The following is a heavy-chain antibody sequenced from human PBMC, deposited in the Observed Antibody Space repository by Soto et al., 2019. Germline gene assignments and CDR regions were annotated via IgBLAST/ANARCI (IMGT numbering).Heavy chain of an antibody. D-gene: IGHD6-19*01. Sequence: ASVKVSCKASGYTFSNYGIHWVRQAPGQRLEWMGLINAGNGNTKYSQKFQGRVTLTRDTSASTAYMELRSLRSDDTAVYYCARGSSGWDFDYWGQGTLVTVSS. CDR1: GYTFSNYG. CDR2: INAGNGNT. V-gene: IGHV1-3*01. CDR3: ARGSSGWDFDY. J-gene: IGHJ4*02.